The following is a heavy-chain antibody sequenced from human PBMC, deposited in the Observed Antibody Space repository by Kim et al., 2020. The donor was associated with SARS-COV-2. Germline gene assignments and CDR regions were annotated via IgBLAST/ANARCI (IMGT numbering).Heavy chain of an antibody. D-gene: IGHD6-13*01. V-gene: IGHV4-38-2*02. CDR2: IYHSGST. Sequence: SETLSLTCTVSGYSISSGYYWGWIRQPPGKGLEWIGSIYHSGSTYYNPSLKSRVTISVDTSKNQFSLKLSSVSAADTAVYYCAREIAAAGFKTNWGQGTLVTVSS. CDR3: AREIAAAGFKTN. J-gene: IGHJ4*02. CDR1: GYSISSGYY.